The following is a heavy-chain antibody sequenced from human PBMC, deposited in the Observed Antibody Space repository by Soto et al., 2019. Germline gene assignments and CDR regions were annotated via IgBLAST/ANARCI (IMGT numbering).Heavy chain of an antibody. CDR2: ISAYNGNT. CDR3: ARDVRSPSIVATSGRIWFDP. D-gene: IGHD5-12*01. Sequence: ASVKVSCKASGYTFTSYGIGWVRQAPGQGLEWMGWISAYNGNTNYAQKLQGRVTMTTDTSTSTAYMELRSLRSDDTAVYYCARDVRSPSIVATSGRIWFDPWGQGTLVTVSS. CDR1: GYTFTSYG. V-gene: IGHV1-18*01. J-gene: IGHJ5*02.